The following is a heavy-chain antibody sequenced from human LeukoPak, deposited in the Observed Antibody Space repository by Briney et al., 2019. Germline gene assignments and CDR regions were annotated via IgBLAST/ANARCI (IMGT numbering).Heavy chain of an antibody. Sequence: PGGSLRLSCAASGFTFSSYWMHWVRQAPGKGLVWVSRINSDGSSTTYADSVKGRFTISRDDARYTLYLQMNSLRAEDTAVYYCARAHATAMADYWGQGTLVTVSS. D-gene: IGHD5-18*01. CDR1: GFTFSSYW. J-gene: IGHJ4*02. V-gene: IGHV3-74*01. CDR2: INSDGSST. CDR3: ARAHATAMADY.